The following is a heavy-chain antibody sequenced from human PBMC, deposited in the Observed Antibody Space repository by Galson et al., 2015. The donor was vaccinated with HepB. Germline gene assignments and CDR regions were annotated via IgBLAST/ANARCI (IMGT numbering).Heavy chain of an antibody. CDR1: GLIVRDKY. J-gene: IGHJ3*02. CDR2: MFTGGST. CDR3: ARALLGYYDSSGYYPGAFDI. D-gene: IGHD3-22*01. V-gene: IGHV3-53*01. Sequence: SLRLSCAASGLIVRDKYMNWVRQAPGKRPEWVSVMFTGGSTYYADSVKGRFTISRDNSMNTLYLQMSSLRVEDTAIYYCARALLGYYDSSGYYPGAFDIWGQGTTVTVSS.